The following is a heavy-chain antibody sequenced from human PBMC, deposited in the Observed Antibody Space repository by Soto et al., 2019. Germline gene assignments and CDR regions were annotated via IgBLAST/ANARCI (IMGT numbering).Heavy chain of an antibody. CDR1: GYTFTGYY. CDR3: ARYSSSPHYGMDV. D-gene: IGHD6-6*01. CDR2: INPNSGGT. Sequence: ASVKVSCKASGYTFTGYYMHWVRQAPGQGLEWMGWINPNSGGTNYAQKFQGWVTMTRDTSISTAYMELSRLRSDDTAVYYCARYSSSPHYGMDVWGQGTTVTVYS. J-gene: IGHJ6*02. V-gene: IGHV1-2*04.